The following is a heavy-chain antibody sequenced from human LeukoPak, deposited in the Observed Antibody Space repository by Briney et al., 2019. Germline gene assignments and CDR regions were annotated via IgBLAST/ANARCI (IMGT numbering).Heavy chain of an antibody. D-gene: IGHD5-12*01. CDR1: GYTFTSYG. CDR2: ISAYNGNT. J-gene: IGHJ5*02. V-gene: IGHV1-18*01. CDR3: ARDNAILRSRDNWFDP. Sequence: GASVKVSCKASGYTFTSYGISWVRQAPGQGLEWMGWISAYNGNTNYAQKLQGRVTMTPDTSTSTAYMELRSLRSDDTAVYYCARDNAILRSRDNWFDPWGQGTLVTVSS.